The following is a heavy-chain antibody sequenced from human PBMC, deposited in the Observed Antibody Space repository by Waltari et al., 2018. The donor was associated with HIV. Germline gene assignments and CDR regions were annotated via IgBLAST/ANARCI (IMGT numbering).Heavy chain of an antibody. D-gene: IGHD1-20*01. CDR3: ARDGRYNWNAKTMDY. CDR2: INSDGSNT. Sequence: EVQLVESVGGLVQLGGSMSLSVAAAGFAFSTYSMHWARQAPGKGLVWVSRINSDGSNTIYADSVKGRFTISRDNAKNTLYLQMNSLRAEDTAVYFCARDGRYNWNAKTMDYWGQGTLVTVSS. V-gene: IGHV3-74*01. CDR1: GFAFSTYS. J-gene: IGHJ4*02.